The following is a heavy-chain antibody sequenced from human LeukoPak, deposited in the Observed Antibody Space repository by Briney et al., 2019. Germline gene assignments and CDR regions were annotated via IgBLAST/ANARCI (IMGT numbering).Heavy chain of an antibody. CDR3: ARDRGYSYGHGLEY. CDR2: ISWNGGTT. J-gene: IGHJ4*02. D-gene: IGHD5-18*01. V-gene: IGHV3-20*04. Sequence: GGSLRLSCAASGFTVDDYGMSWVRQVPGKGLGRVSGISWNGGTTVYADSVKGRFTISRDNPKKSLYLQTNSLRAEDTALYYCARDRGYSYGHGLEYWGQGALVIVSS. CDR1: GFTVDDYG.